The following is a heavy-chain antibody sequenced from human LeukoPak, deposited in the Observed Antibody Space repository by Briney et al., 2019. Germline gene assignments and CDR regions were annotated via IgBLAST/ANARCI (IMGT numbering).Heavy chain of an antibody. CDR1: GASISSGDYL. D-gene: IGHD3-22*01. J-gene: IGHJ1*01. CDR2: IYYSGST. Sequence: SQTLSLTCTVSGASISSGDYLWSWIRQPPGMGLEWIGNIYYSGSTNYNASLKSRVTISIDTSKNQFSLNLSTVTAADTAVYFCAREESTNHLSSGLEYFQHWARAPWSPSPQ. CDR3: AREESTNHLSSGLEYFQH. V-gene: IGHV4-30-4*01.